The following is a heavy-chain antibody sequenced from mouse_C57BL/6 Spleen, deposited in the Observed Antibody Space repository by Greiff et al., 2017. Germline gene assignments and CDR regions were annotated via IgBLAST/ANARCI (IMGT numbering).Heavy chain of an antibody. CDR2: IRSKSNNYAT. V-gene: IGHV10-1*01. D-gene: IGHD6-5*01. CDR1: GFSFNTYA. J-gene: IGHJ2*01. Sequence: EVQLVESGGGLVQPKGSLKLSCAASGFSFNTYAMNWVRQAPGKGLEWVARIRSKSNNYATYYADSVKDRFTISRDDSESMLYLQMNNLKTEDTAMYYCVRQGRYAPFDYWGQGTTLTVSS. CDR3: VRQGRYAPFDY.